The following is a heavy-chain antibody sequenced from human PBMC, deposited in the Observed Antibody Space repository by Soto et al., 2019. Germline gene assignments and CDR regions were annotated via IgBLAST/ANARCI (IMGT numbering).Heavy chain of an antibody. CDR1: GGTFSSYT. CDR2: IIPILGIA. CDR3: ARDDYGDSNFDY. D-gene: IGHD4-17*01. Sequence: QVQLVQSGAEVKKPGSSVKVSCKASGGTFSSYTISWVRQAPGQGLEWMGRIIPILGIANYAQKFQGRVTITADKSTSTAYMELSSLRSEDTAVHYCARDDYGDSNFDYWGQGTLVTVSS. V-gene: IGHV1-69*08. J-gene: IGHJ4*02.